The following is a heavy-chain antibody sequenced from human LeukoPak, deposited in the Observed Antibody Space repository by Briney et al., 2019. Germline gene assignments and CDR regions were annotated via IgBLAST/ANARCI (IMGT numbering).Heavy chain of an antibody. Sequence: SETLSLTCTVSGGSISSYYWSWIRQPPGKGLEWIGYVYYSGSTNYNPSLKSRVTISVDTPKKQFSLKLSSVTAADTAVYYCARSGYSYGADAVDIWGQGTMVTVSS. CDR3: ARSGYSYGADAVDI. V-gene: IGHV4-59*01. CDR2: VYYSGST. D-gene: IGHD5-18*01. CDR1: GGSISSYY. J-gene: IGHJ3*02.